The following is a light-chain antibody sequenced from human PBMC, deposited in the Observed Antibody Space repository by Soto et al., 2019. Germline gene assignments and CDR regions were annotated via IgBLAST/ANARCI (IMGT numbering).Light chain of an antibody. V-gene: IGLV2-23*02. CDR3: CSSGGSPTYV. CDR2: EVN. J-gene: IGLJ1*01. Sequence: QSALTQPASVSGSPGQSITISCTGTSSNVGSYKLVSWYQQHPGKAPKLMIFEVNKRPSGVSNRFSGSKSGNTASLTISGLKVEYEADYYCCSSGGSPTYVFGTWTNLTVL. CDR1: SSNVGSYKL.